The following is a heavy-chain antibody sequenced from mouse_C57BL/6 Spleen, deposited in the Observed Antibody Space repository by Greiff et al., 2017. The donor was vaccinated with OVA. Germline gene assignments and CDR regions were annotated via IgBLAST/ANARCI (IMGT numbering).Heavy chain of an antibody. J-gene: IGHJ1*03. D-gene: IGHD2-4*01. V-gene: IGHV3-3*01. Sequence: VQLQQSGPSLVRPSQTLSLTCTVTGFSINSDCYWIWIRQFPGNKLEYIGYTFYSGITYSNPSLESRTYITRDTSKNQFSLKLSSVTTEDTATYYCARGPYDYDVGYFDVWGTGTTVTVSS. CDR1: GFSINSDCY. CDR3: ARGPYDYDVGYFDV. CDR2: TFYSGIT.